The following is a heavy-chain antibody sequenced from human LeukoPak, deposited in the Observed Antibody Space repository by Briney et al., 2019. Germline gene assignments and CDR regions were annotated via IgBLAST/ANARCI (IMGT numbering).Heavy chain of an antibody. CDR3: ARDRGYSSSRYTYDAFDI. CDR2: ISSSSYI. J-gene: IGHJ3*02. Sequence: PGGSLRLSCAASGFTFSSYAMNWVRQAPGEGLEWVSSISSSSYIYYADSVKGRFTISRDNAKNSLYLQMNSLRAEDTAVYYCARDRGYSSSRYTYDAFDIWGQGTMVTVSS. D-gene: IGHD6-13*01. V-gene: IGHV3-21*01. CDR1: GFTFSSYA.